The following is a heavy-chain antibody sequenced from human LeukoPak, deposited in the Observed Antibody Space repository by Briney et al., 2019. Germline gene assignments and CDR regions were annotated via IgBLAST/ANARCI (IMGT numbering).Heavy chain of an antibody. Sequence: ASVKVSCKASGYTFTGYYMHWVRQAPGQGLERMGWINPNSGDTNYAQKLQGRVTMTTDTSTSTAYMELRSLGSDDTAVYYCARDQSGSTSRDYYYYYGMDVWGQGTTVTVSS. CDR3: ARDQSGSTSRDYYYYYGMDV. V-gene: IGHV1-2*02. CDR1: GYTFTGYY. CDR2: INPNSGDT. J-gene: IGHJ6*02. D-gene: IGHD2-2*01.